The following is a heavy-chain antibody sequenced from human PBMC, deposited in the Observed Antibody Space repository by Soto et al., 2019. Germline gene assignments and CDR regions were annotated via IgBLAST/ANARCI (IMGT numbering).Heavy chain of an antibody. D-gene: IGHD2-15*01. V-gene: IGHV3-48*01. CDR2: ISSSSSTI. J-gene: IGHJ5*02. Sequence: GGSLRLSCAASGFTFSSYSMNWVRQAPGKGLEWVSYISSSSSTIYYADSVKGRFPISRDNAKNSLYLQMNSLRAEDTAVYYCARGGYCSGGSCYNNWFDPWGQGTLVTVSS. CDR3: ARGGYCSGGSCYNNWFDP. CDR1: GFTFSSYS.